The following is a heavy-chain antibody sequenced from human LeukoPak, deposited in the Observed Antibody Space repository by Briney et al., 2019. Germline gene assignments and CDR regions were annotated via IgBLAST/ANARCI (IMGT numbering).Heavy chain of an antibody. CDR2: IKQDGSEK. Sequence: PGGSLRLSCSASGFTFSSYWMSWVRQAPGKGLEWVANIKQDGSEKYYVDSVKGRFTISRDNAKNSLYLQMNSLRAEDTAVYYCARPRSSSWDDAFDIWGQGPMVTVSS. CDR1: GFTFSSYW. J-gene: IGHJ3*02. CDR3: ARPRSSSWDDAFDI. V-gene: IGHV3-7*04. D-gene: IGHD6-13*01.